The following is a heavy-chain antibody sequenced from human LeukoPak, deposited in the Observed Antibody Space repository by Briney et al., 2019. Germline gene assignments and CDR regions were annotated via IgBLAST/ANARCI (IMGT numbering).Heavy chain of an antibody. J-gene: IGHJ6*03. V-gene: IGHV4-34*01. CDR2: INHSGTT. CDR1: GGSFSGYY. CDR3: ARDLGARGPYYYMDV. Sequence: SETLSLTCAVSGGSFSGYYWSWIRQPPGKGLEWIGEINHSGTTNYNPSLKSRLTISVDTSKNQFSLKLSSVTAADTAVYYCARDLGARGPYYYMDVWGKGTTVTVSS. D-gene: IGHD1-26*01.